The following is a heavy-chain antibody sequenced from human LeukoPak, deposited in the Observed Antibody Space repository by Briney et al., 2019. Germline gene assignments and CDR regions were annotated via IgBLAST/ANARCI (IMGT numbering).Heavy chain of an antibody. D-gene: IGHD2/OR15-2a*01. CDR2: INPDGSST. J-gene: IGHJ3*02. Sequence: TGGSLRLSCAASGFTFSTYWMHWVRQAPGKGLVWVSRINPDGSSTNYADSVMGRFTISRDNSKNTLYLQMNSLRAEDTAVYYCAKLSMTSDAFDIWGQGTMVTVSS. V-gene: IGHV3-74*01. CDR1: GFTFSTYW. CDR3: AKLSMTSDAFDI.